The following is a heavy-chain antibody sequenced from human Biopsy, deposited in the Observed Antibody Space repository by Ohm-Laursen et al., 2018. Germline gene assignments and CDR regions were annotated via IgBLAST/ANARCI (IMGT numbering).Heavy chain of an antibody. Sequence: SETLSLTCTVSGGSISNNNYYWGWIRQPPGKGLEWIGSIFYRGSTHYKPSLKSRVNISVDTSKNQFSVKVNSVTAADTAVYYCARDYDTSGYYYVSWGQGTLVTVSS. CDR3: ARDYDTSGYYYVS. CDR1: GGSISNNNYY. V-gene: IGHV4-39*01. D-gene: IGHD3-22*01. J-gene: IGHJ5*02. CDR2: IFYRGST.